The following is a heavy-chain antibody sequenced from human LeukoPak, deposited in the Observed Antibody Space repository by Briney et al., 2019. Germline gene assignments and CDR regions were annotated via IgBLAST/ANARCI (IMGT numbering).Heavy chain of an antibody. D-gene: IGHD6-19*01. CDR3: ARDIAHSSGWGYFDY. V-gene: IGHV4-4*07. Sequence: KSSETLSLTCTVSGGSVNNYYWSWIRQPAGKGLEWIGRIYTSGSTNYKSSLKSRLTMSVDTSKSQLSLNLSSVTAADTAVYYCARDIAHSSGWGYFDYWGQGTLVTVSS. CDR2: IYTSGST. CDR1: GGSVNNYY. J-gene: IGHJ4*02.